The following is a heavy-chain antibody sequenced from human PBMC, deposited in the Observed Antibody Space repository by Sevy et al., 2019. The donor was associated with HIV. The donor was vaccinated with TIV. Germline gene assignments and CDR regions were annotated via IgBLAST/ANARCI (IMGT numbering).Heavy chain of an antibody. J-gene: IGHJ4*02. D-gene: IGHD2-2*01. V-gene: IGHV3-21*01. Sequence: GSLRLSCAASGFTFSSYSMNWVRQAPGKGLEWVSSISSSSSYIYYADSVKGRFTISRDNAKNSLYLQMNSLRAEDTAVYYCARDRDIVVVPAAIDYWGQGTLVTVSS. CDR3: ARDRDIVVVPAAIDY. CDR2: ISSSSSYI. CDR1: GFTFSSYS.